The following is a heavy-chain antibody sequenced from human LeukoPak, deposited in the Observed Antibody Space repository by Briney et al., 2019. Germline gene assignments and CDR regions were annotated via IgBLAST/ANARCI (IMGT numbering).Heavy chain of an antibody. CDR3: AKTLGSGAYYEGTFDS. CDR1: GVSISSFY. V-gene: IGHV4-59*07. D-gene: IGHD1-26*01. J-gene: IGHJ4*02. Sequence: SDTLSLTCTVSGVSISSFYWSWIRQSPGKGLEWIGYLSYSGITHYNPSLKSRVTFSVDTSKKHFSLKLTSVTAADTAVYYCAKTLGSGAYYEGTFDSWGQGTPVTVSS. CDR2: LSYSGIT.